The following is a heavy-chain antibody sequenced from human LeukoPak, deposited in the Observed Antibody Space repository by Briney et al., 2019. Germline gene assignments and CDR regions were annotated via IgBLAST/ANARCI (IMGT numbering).Heavy chain of an antibody. J-gene: IGHJ4*02. CDR3: ARDPYSSGIDY. V-gene: IGHV3-74*01. CDR1: GFTFSSYW. D-gene: IGHD6-19*01. Sequence: GGALRLSCAASGFTFSSYWMHWVRQAPGKGLVWVSRIKREGSSTSSADSVKRRLTISRDNATHTLYPPMNSLRAEDPAVYYCARDPYSSGIDYWGQGTLVTVSS. CDR2: IKREGSST.